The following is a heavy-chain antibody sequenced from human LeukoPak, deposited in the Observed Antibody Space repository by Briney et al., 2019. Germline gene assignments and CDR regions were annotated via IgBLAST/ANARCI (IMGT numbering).Heavy chain of an antibody. D-gene: IGHD6-13*01. Sequence: SGGSLRLSCAASGFTFSSYSMNWVRQAPGKGLEWVSSISGSSSYIYYADSVKGRFTISRDNAKNSLYLQMNSLRAEDTAVYYCARAINIYSSSPFDYWGQGTLVTVSS. CDR2: ISGSSSYI. J-gene: IGHJ4*02. CDR1: GFTFSSYS. V-gene: IGHV3-21*01. CDR3: ARAINIYSSSPFDY.